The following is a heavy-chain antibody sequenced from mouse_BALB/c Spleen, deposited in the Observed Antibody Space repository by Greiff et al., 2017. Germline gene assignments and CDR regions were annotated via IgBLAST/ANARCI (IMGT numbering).Heavy chain of an antibody. CDR3: TRDYRYDGWFAY. CDR2: INPSNGGT. D-gene: IGHD2-14*01. Sequence: VQLVESGAELVKPGASVKLSCKASGYTFTSYYMYWVKQRPGQGLEWIGEINPSNGGTNFNEKFKSKATLTVDKSSSTAYMQLSSLTSEDSAVYYCTRDYRYDGWFAYWGQGTLVTVSA. V-gene: IGHV1S81*02. CDR1: GYTFTSYY. J-gene: IGHJ3*01.